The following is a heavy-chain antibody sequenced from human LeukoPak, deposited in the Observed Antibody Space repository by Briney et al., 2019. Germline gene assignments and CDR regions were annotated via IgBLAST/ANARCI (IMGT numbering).Heavy chain of an antibody. D-gene: IGHD1-26*01. CDR1: GFTFSDYW. CDR2: IKQDGSEK. J-gene: IGHJ4*02. V-gene: IGHV3-7*01. Sequence: AGSLRLSCAASGFTFSDYWMSWFRQAPAKGLQWVANIKQDGSEKYYVDSVKGRFTISGDNAKNSLYLQMNCLRAEDTAVYYCASIERVGATKDYWGQGTLVTVSS. CDR3: ASIERVGATKDY.